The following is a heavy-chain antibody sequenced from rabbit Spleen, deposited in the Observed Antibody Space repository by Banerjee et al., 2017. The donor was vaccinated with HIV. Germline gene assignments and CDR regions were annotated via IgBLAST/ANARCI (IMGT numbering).Heavy chain of an antibody. J-gene: IGHJ4*01. CDR3: ARETSSGWGIVSFYFSL. Sequence: QSLEESGGDLVKPGASLTLTCTASGFSFSSDYYMCWVRQAPGKGLECGACIYPGSSGDTYYASWAKGRITISKTSSTTVTLQMTSLTAADTATYFCARETSSGWGIVSFYFSLWGPGTLVTVS. CDR2: IYPGSSGDT. D-gene: IGHD4-1*01. CDR1: GFSFSSDYY. V-gene: IGHV1S40*01.